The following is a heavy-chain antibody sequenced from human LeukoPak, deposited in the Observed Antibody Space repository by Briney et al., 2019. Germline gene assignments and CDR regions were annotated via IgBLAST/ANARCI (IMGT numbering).Heavy chain of an antibody. V-gene: IGHV3-23*01. Sequence: GGSLRLSCAASGFTLSSYAMSWVRQAPGKGLEWVSAISGSGGSTYYADSVKGRSTISRDNSKNTLYLQMNRLRAEDTAVYYCAKFIGFYFLDAFDIWGQGKMVTVS. D-gene: IGHD2/OR15-2a*01. J-gene: IGHJ3*02. CDR1: GFTLSSYA. CDR3: AKFIGFYFLDAFDI. CDR2: ISGSGGST.